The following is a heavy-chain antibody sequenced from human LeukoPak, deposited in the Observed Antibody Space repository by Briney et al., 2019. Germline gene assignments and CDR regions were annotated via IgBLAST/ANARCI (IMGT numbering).Heavy chain of an antibody. CDR3: AREYSSYSAHAFDI. CDR2: INPNSGGT. CDR1: GYTFTGYY. V-gene: IGHV1-2*02. D-gene: IGHD6-6*01. Sequence: ASVKVSCKASGYTFTGYYMHGVRQAPGQGLEWMGWINPNSGGTNYAQKFQGRVTMTGDTPISTAYMELSRLRSDDTAVYYCAREYSSYSAHAFDIWGQGTMVTVSS. J-gene: IGHJ3*02.